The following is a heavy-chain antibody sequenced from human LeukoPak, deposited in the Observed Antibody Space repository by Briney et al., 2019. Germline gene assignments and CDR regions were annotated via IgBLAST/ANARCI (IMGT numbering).Heavy chain of an antibody. V-gene: IGHV3-7*05. CDR1: GFTFSRYW. CDR3: ARVDGGNSGWFDY. J-gene: IGHJ4*02. D-gene: IGHD4-23*01. Sequence: PGGSLRLSCAASGFTFSRYWMGWVRQAPGKGLEWVANINPDGSEKCYVDSVKGRFTISRDNAKNSLNLQMDSLRAEDTAVYYCARVDGGNSGWFDYWGQGTLVTVSS. CDR2: INPDGSEK.